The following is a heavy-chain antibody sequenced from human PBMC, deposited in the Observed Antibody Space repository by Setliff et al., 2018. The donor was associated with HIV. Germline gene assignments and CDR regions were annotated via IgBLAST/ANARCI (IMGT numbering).Heavy chain of an antibody. D-gene: IGHD5-12*01. V-gene: IGHV1-69*13. CDR1: GDIFSRYG. Sequence: ASVKVSCKASGDIFSRYGISWVRQAPGQGLEWMGGIIPIYGTANSAQKFQGRVTITADESTSTAYMELGTLRSEDTAVYFCARDGGYSGHQWFGDAFDIWGQGTMVTVSS. CDR3: ARDGGYSGHQWFGDAFDI. CDR2: IIPIYGTA. J-gene: IGHJ3*02.